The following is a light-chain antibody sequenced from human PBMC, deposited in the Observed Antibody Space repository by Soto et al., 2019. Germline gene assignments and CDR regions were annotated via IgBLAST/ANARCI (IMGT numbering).Light chain of an antibody. CDR3: QHMRT. V-gene: IGKV1-5*01. CDR1: QSISSW. CDR2: DAS. J-gene: IGKJ1*01. Sequence: DIQITQSPSTLSASVGERFTITCRASQSISSWLAWYQQKPGKAPKLLIYDASSLESGVPPRFSGSGSGTEFSLTISSLQPDDFGSYYCQHMRTFGQGTKVDI.